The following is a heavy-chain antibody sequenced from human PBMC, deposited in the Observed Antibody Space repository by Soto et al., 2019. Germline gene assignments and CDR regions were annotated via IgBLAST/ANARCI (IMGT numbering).Heavy chain of an antibody. D-gene: IGHD6-6*01. J-gene: IGHJ4*02. CDR1: GGTFSSYA. V-gene: IGHV1-69*01. CDR3: ARDTPELVNSFDY. CDR2: IIPIFGPA. Sequence: QVQLVQSGAEVKKPGSSVKVSCKASGGTFSSYAISWVRQAPGQGLEWMGGIIPIFGPANYAQKFPGRVTSTADESTSTGYMELSSLRSEDTDVYYCARDTPELVNSFDYWGQGTLVTVSS.